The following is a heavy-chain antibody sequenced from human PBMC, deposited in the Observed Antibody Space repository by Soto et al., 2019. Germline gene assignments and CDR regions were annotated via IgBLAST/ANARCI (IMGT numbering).Heavy chain of an antibody. V-gene: IGHV3-72*01. Sequence: SLRLSCAASGFTFSDHYMDWVRQAPGKGLEWVGRTRNKANSYTTEYAASVKGRFTISRDDSKSSLYLQMNSLKTEDTAVYYCARMVRGRGNWFDPWGQGTLVTVSS. CDR2: TRNKANSYTT. J-gene: IGHJ5*02. CDR1: GFTFSDHY. D-gene: IGHD3-10*01. CDR3: ARMVRGRGNWFDP.